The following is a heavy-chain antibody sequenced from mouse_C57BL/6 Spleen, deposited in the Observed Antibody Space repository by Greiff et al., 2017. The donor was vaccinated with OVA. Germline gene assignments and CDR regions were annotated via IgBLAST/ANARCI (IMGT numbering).Heavy chain of an antibody. V-gene: IGHV1-42*01. D-gene: IGHD2-3*01. CDR1: GYSFTGYY. CDR2: INPSTGGT. J-gene: IGHJ3*01. Sequence: VQLQQSGPELVKPGASVKISCKASGYSFTGYYMNWVKQSPEKSLEWIGEINPSTGGTTYNQKFKAKATLTVDKSSSTAYMQLKSLTSEDSAVYYCARRADGFWFAYWGQGTLVTVSA. CDR3: ARRADGFWFAY.